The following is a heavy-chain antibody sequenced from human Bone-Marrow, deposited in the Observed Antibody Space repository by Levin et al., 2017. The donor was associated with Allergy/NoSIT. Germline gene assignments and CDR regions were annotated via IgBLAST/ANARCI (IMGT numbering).Heavy chain of an antibody. CDR3: ASRRYSSVD. J-gene: IGHJ4*02. Sequence: GESLKISCAASGFTFSSYWMHWVRQAPGKGLVWVSRINSDGSSTSYADSVKGRFTISRDNAKNTLYLQMNSLRAEDTAVYYCASRRYSSVDWGQGTLVTVSS. D-gene: IGHD6-19*01. V-gene: IGHV3-74*01. CDR1: GFTFSSYW. CDR2: INSDGSST.